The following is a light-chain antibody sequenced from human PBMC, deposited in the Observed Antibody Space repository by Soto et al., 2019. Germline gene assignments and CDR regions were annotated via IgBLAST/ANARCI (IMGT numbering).Light chain of an antibody. J-gene: IGKJ2*01. CDR2: GAS. Sequence: EIVLTQSPGTLSLSPGERATLSCRASQSVSSSYLAWYQQKPGQAPRLLIYGASSRATGSPDRFSGSGSGTDFSLTISTLEPEDVAVYYCHQYGSLYTFGQGTKLQIK. V-gene: IGKV3-20*01. CDR1: QSVSSSY. CDR3: HQYGSLYT.